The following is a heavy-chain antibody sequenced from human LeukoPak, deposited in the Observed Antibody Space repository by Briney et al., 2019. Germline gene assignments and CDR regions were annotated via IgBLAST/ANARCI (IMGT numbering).Heavy chain of an antibody. V-gene: IGHV1-46*01. CDR3: ARDQEGFDY. CDR2: IYPRDGST. J-gene: IGHJ4*02. Sequence: ASVQVSCKASGYTFTNNYLHWVRQAPGQGLEWMGMIYPRDGSTSYAQNFQGRVTVTRDTSTTTVHMELRGLRSEDTAVYYCARDQEGFDYWGQGTVVTVSS. CDR1: GYTFTNNY.